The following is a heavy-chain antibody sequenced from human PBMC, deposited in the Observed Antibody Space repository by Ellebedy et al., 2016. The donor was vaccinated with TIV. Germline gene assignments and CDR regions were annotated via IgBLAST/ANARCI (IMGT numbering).Heavy chain of an antibody. CDR1: GFTFSSYA. CDR3: AKGRGGGSDSSAPRYYFDY. V-gene: IGHV3-23*01. CDR2: ISNTGSRT. Sequence: GEYLKISCAASGFTFSSYAMSWVRQAPGKGLEWVSTISNTGSRTYYADSVEGRFIISRDNSKKTLYLQMNSLRAEDTDVYYCAKGRGGGSDSSAPRYYFDYWGLGTLVTVSS. D-gene: IGHD3-22*01. J-gene: IGHJ4*02.